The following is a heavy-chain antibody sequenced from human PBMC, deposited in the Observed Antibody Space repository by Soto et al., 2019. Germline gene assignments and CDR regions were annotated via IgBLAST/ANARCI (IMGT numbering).Heavy chain of an antibody. CDR1: GGSISSSSYY. CDR3: ARKGYQLPIQRNWFNP. CDR2: IYYSGST. D-gene: IGHD2-2*01. J-gene: IGHJ5*02. V-gene: IGHV4-39*01. Sequence: QLQLQESGPGLVKPSETLSLTCTVSGGSISSSSYYWGWIRQPPGKGLEWIGSIYYSGSTYYNPPLKSRVTISLDTSKKRFSLKLSSVPAADTAVYHCARKGYQLPIQRNWFNPWGQGTQVIFST.